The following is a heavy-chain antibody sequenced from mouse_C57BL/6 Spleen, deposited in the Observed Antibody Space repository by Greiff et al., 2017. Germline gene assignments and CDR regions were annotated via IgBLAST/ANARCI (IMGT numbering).Heavy chain of an antibody. CDR1: GYTFTDYE. CDR3: TISPA. J-gene: IGHJ2*01. CDR2: IDPEAGGT. Sequence: QVQLQQSGAELVRPGASVTLSCKASGYTFTDYEMHWVKQTPVHGLEWIGAIDPEAGGTAYNQKFKGKAILTADKSASTAYMGLRSLTSEDSAVYYCTISPAWGQGTTVTVSA. V-gene: IGHV1-15*01.